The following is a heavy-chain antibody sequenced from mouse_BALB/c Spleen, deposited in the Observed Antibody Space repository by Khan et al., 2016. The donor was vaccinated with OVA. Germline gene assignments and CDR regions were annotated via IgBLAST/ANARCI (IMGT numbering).Heavy chain of an antibody. CDR2: INPSNGYT. Sequence: QVQLQQSGAELARPGASVKMSCKASGYTFTTYTMHWVKQRPGQGLEWIGYINPSNGYTNYNQKFKDKSTLTADKSSSTAYMQLSSLTSDDATVYYCARGGAYYRSDGGFSYWGQGTLVTVSA. CDR3: ARGGAYYRSDGGFSY. J-gene: IGHJ3*01. D-gene: IGHD2-14*01. CDR1: GYTFTTYT. V-gene: IGHV1-4*01.